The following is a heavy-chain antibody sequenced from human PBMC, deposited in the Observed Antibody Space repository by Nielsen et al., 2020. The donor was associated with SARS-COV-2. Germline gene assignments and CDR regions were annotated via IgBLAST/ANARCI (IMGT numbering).Heavy chain of an antibody. CDR2: IWYDGSNK. CDR3: ARDSSSRVLFDYYYYGMDV. V-gene: IGHV3-33*01. J-gene: IGHJ6*02. Sequence: GGSLRLSCAASGFTFSSYGMHWVRQAPGKGLEWVAVIWYDGSNKYYADSVKGRFTISRDNSKNTLYLQMNSLRAEDTAVYYCARDSSSRVLFDYYYYGMDVWGQGTTVTVSS. D-gene: IGHD2-21*01. CDR1: GFTFSSYG.